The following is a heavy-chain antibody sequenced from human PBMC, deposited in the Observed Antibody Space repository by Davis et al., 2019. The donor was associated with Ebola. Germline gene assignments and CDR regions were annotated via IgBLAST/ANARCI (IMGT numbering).Heavy chain of an antibody. J-gene: IGHJ5*02. CDR3: ARALGYCRFDP. V-gene: IGHV4-59*12. D-gene: IGHD2-15*01. CDR1: GGSISSYY. Sequence: MPSETLSLTCTVSGGSISSYYWSWIRQPPGKGLEWIGEIYHSGSTNYNPSLKSRVTISVDTSKNQFSLKLSSVTAADTAVYYCARALGYCRFDPWGQGTLVTVSS. CDR2: IYHSGST.